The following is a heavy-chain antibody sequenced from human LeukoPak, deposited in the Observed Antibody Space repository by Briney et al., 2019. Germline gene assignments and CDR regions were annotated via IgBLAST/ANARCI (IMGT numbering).Heavy chain of an antibody. CDR1: GFTFSSYS. CDR2: IFSGGST. J-gene: IGHJ3*02. Sequence: GGSLRLSCAASGFTFSSYSMNWVRQAPGKGLEWVSVIFSGGSTYYADSVKGRFTISRDNSKNTLYLDMNSLRAEDTAVYYCARDEDAEAAFDIWGQGTMVTVSS. V-gene: IGHV3-53*01. CDR3: ARDEDAEAAFDI.